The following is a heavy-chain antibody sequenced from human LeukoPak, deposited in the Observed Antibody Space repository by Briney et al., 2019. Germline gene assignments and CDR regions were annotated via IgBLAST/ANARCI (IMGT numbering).Heavy chain of an antibody. Sequence: PSETLSLTCTVSGGSISSYYWSWIRQPPGKGLEWIGYIYYSGSTDYNPSLKSRVTISADTSKNQFSLKLTSVTAADTAVYYCARHLSAYGGYPGFDYWGQGTLVTVSS. V-gene: IGHV4-59*08. CDR1: GGSISSYY. D-gene: IGHD4-23*01. CDR2: IYYSGST. CDR3: ARHLSAYGGYPGFDY. J-gene: IGHJ4*02.